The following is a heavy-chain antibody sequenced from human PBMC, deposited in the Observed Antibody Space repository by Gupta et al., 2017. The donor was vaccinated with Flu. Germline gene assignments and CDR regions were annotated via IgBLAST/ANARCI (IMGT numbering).Heavy chain of an antibody. CDR3: AKDALVGYYYDSSGLDY. CDR1: GFTFSSYA. D-gene: IGHD3-22*01. V-gene: IGHV3-23*01. Sequence: EVQLLESGGGLVQPGGSLRLSCAASGFTFSSYAMTWVRQPPGKGLEWVSTISGSGGSTYYADSVKGRFTISRDNSKNTLFLQMNSLRAEDTAVYYCAKDALVGYYYDSSGLDYWGQGTLVTVSS. CDR2: ISGSGGST. J-gene: IGHJ4*02.